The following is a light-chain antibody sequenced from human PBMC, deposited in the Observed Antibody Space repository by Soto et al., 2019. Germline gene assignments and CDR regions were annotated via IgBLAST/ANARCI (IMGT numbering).Light chain of an antibody. CDR3: CSYAGTYTWV. Sequence: QSALTQPRSVSGSPGQSVTISCTGTSSDVGGYKYVSWYQQYPGKAPQLMIYDVNERPSGVPYRFSGSKSGNTASLTISGLQAEDEADYYCCSYAGTYTWVFGGGTKLTV. CDR1: SSDVGGYKY. CDR2: DVN. V-gene: IGLV2-11*01. J-gene: IGLJ3*02.